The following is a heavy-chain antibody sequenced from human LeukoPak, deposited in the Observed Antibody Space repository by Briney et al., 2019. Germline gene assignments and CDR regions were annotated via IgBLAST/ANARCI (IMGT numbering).Heavy chain of an antibody. CDR2: ISSSSSYI. J-gene: IGHJ5*02. V-gene: IGHV3-21*01. Sequence: GGSLRLSCAASGFTFSSYSMNWVRQAPGKGLEWVSSISSSSSYIYYADSVKGRFTFSRDNAKNSLYLQMNSLRAEDTAVYYCARSRDFWSGYPNWFDPWGQGALATVSS. CDR3: ARSRDFWSGYPNWFDP. D-gene: IGHD3-3*01. CDR1: GFTFSSYS.